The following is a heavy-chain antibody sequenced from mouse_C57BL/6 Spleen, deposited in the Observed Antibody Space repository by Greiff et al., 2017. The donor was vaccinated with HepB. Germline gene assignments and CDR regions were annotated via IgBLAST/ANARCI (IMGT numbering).Heavy chain of an antibody. V-gene: IGHV3-1*01. Sequence: DVMLVESGPGMVKPSQSLSLTCTVTGYSITSGYDWHWIRHFPGNKLEWMGYISYSGSTNYNPALKSRISITHDTSKNHFFLKLNSVTTEDTATYYCARDGSSRYFDVWGTGTTVTVSS. CDR3: ARDGSSRYFDV. J-gene: IGHJ1*03. CDR1: GYSITSGYD. D-gene: IGHD1-1*01. CDR2: ISYSGST.